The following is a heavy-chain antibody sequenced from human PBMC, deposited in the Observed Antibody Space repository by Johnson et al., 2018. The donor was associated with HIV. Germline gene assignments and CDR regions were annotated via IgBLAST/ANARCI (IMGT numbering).Heavy chain of an antibody. J-gene: IGHJ3*02. Sequence: EVQLVESGGGMVQPGGSLRLSCAASGFTFSSYAMSWVRQAPGKGLEWVSGISGSGNRTYYADSVKGHFTISRNNSRNTVHLQMNSLRVEDTAVYYCARVIDQYYDSSLDDGFDIWGQGTMVTVSS. CDR1: GFTFSSYA. V-gene: IGHV3-23*04. CDR3: ARVIDQYYDSSLDDGFDI. CDR2: ISGSGNRT. D-gene: IGHD3-22*01.